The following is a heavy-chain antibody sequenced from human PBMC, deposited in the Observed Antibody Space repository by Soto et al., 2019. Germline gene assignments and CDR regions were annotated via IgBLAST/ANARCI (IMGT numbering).Heavy chain of an antibody. CDR1: GYTFASFY. V-gene: IGHV1-46*01. CDR3: ARDNSSNWYYFDY. D-gene: IGHD6-13*01. J-gene: IGHJ4*02. Sequence: VKVSCKASGYTFASFYMHWVRQAPGQGLEWMGIINPSGGSTTYAQKFQGRVTMTRDTSTSTVYMELSSLRSEDTAVYYCARDNSSNWYYFDYWGQGTRVTVSS. CDR2: INPSGGST.